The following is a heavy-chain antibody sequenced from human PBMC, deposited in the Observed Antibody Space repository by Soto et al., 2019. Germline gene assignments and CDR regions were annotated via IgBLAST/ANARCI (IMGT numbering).Heavy chain of an antibody. V-gene: IGHV3-15*07. CDR2: IKSKLDGETI. J-gene: IGHJ4*02. Sequence: EGQLGESGGGLVKPGGSLTLSCAASGFAFRNVWMHWVRQAPGQGLEWVGRIKSKLDGETIDYAAPVKGRFTISRDDSKNMLYLQMNSLKTEDTGVYYCTPLALKYNSDWYEFSDWGQGTLVTVSS. D-gene: IGHD6-19*01. CDR1: GFAFRNVW. CDR3: TPLALKYNSDWYEFSD.